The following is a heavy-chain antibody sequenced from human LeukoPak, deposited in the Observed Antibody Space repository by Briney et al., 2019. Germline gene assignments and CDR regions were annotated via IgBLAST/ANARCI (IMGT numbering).Heavy chain of an antibody. J-gene: IGHJ4*02. CDR3: AREGDGPFDY. Sequence: SETLSLTCTISGGSISSYYWSWIRQPPGKGLEWIGYFYYSGSPSYNPSLKSRVAISVDTSKNQFSLSLRSVTAADTAMYYCAREGDGPFDYWGQGTLVIVSS. CDR1: GGSISSYY. D-gene: IGHD5-24*01. V-gene: IGHV4-59*01. CDR2: FYYSGSP.